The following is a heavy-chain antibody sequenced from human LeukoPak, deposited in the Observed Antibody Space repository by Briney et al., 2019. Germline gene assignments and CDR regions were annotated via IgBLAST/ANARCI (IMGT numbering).Heavy chain of an antibody. J-gene: IGHJ4*02. CDR2: INHSGST. V-gene: IGHV4-34*01. D-gene: IGHD2-2*01. Sequence: SETLSLTCAVYGGSFSGYYWSWIRQPPGKGLEWIGEINHSGSTYYNPSLKSRVTISVDTSKNQFSLKLSSVTAADTAVYYCARRYCSSTSCYVLDYWGQGTLVTVSS. CDR1: GGSFSGYY. CDR3: ARRYCSSTSCYVLDY.